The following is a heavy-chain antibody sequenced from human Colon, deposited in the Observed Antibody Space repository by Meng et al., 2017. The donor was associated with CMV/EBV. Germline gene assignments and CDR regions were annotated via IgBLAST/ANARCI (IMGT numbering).Heavy chain of an antibody. CDR1: GFTFNSYW. CDR3: AREQQGYCTSTSCPSRWFDP. V-gene: IGHV3-74*01. CDR2: INSDGSTT. Sequence: GESLKISCAASGFTFNSYWMHWVRQAPGKGLVWVSRINSDGSTTNYADSVKGRFTISRDNAKNTLYLQMNSLRAEDTAVYYCAREQQGYCTSTSCPSRWFDPWGQGTLVTVSS. J-gene: IGHJ5*02. D-gene: IGHD2-2*01.